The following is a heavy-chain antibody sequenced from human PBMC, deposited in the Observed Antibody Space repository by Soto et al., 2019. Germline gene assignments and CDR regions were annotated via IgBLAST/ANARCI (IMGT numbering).Heavy chain of an antibody. Sequence: QVQLVQSGAEVKKPGASVKVSCKASGYPCTSYDSNLVRHATGQGLEWMGWMNPNSGNTGYAQKFQGRVTMTRNTSISTAYMELSSLRCEDTAVDCCARGDSVWLSASWGQGTLVTVSS. CDR2: MNPNSGNT. V-gene: IGHV1-8*01. D-gene: IGHD3-9*01. J-gene: IGHJ4*02. CDR1: GYPCTSYD. CDR3: ARGDSVWLSAS.